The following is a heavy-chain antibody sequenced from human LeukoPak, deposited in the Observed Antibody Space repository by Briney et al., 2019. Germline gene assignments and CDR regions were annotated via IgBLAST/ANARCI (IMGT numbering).Heavy chain of an antibody. J-gene: IGHJ4*02. CDR1: GGSIRSYY. CDR3: ARGRNDNGGMFFDS. CDR2: ISYSGYT. V-gene: IGHV4-59*01. D-gene: IGHD4-23*01. Sequence: SETLSLTCTVSGGSIRSYYWSWIRQAPGKGLEWIGFISYSGYTSYSPSLKSRVAISVDTFKSQFSLRLSSLTAADTAIYYCARGRNDNGGMFFDSWAQGTLVTVSS.